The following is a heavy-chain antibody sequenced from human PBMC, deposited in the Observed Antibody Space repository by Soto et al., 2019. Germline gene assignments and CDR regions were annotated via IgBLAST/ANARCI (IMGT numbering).Heavy chain of an antibody. V-gene: IGHV3-23*01. J-gene: IGHJ4*02. CDR2: ISGGADTI. Sequence: EVQLLESGGGLVQPGGSLRLSCAASGFSFDTYVMSWVRQAPGKGLEWVSRISGGADTIYYAESVKGRFTISRDNSKNTLYLQMNSLSAEDTGGYYCANTGGGLIDYWGQGSLVTVSS. CDR3: ANTGGGLIDY. D-gene: IGHD1-1*01. CDR1: GFSFDTYV.